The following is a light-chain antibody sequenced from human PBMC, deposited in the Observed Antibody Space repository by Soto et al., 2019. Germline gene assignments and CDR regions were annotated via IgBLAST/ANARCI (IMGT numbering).Light chain of an antibody. Sequence: LTQPASVSGSPRQSITISCTGASSDVGGYTYVSWYQQHPGKAPKLIIYEVNNRPSGVSHRFSGSKSGNTASLTISGLQAEDEADYYCSSYTSSSTLYVFGTGTKVTVL. J-gene: IGLJ1*01. V-gene: IGLV2-14*01. CDR2: EVN. CDR3: SSYTSSSTLYV. CDR1: SSDVGGYTY.